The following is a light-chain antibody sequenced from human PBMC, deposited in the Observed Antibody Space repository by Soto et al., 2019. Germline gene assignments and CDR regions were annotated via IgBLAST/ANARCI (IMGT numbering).Light chain of an antibody. CDR2: DAS. V-gene: IGKV3-11*01. CDR1: QSVSGD. J-gene: IGKJ4*01. Sequence: EIVLTQSPDTLSLSPGERATLSCRASQSVSGDLGWYQQKPGQAPRLLIHDASNRAYGVPARFRGSGSGTNFTLTIASLEPDDFAVYYCQQRSNWPYLTFGGGTLV. CDR3: QQRSNWPYLT.